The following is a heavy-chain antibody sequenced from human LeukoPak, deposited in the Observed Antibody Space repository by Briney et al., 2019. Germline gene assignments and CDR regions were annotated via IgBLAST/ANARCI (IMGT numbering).Heavy chain of an antibody. Sequence: AGESLKISCKGSGYSFTSFWIGWVRQMPGRGLEWVGITYPGDSESRYSPSFQGQVTISADKSISTAYLQWSSLKASDTAMYYCARQGQYYYYYYMDVWGKGTTVTVSS. CDR3: ARQGQYYYYYYMDV. CDR1: GYSFTSFW. V-gene: IGHV5-51*01. J-gene: IGHJ6*03. CDR2: TYPGDSES.